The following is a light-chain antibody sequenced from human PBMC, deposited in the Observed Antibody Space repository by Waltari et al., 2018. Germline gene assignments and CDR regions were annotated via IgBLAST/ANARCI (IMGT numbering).Light chain of an antibody. CDR1: HGIGKS. CDR3: QKYDSAPYS. CDR2: AAS. V-gene: IGKV1-27*01. Sequence: DIQMTQSPPSLSASVGDRVTITCQASHGIGKSLAWYQQQPGTVPELLMYAASSLHSGVPSRFSGTGSGTDFTLTISGLQPEDVGSYYCQKYDSAPYSFGQGTKLEI. J-gene: IGKJ2*03.